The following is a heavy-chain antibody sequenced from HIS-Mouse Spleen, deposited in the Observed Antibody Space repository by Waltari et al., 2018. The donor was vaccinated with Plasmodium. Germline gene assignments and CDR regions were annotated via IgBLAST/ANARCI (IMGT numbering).Heavy chain of an antibody. V-gene: IGHV4-34*01. J-gene: IGHJ2*01. CDR1: GGSFSGYY. CDR3: ARVTSSGVYWYFDL. CDR2: INHSGST. Sequence: QVQLQPWGAGLLKPSETLSLTCAVYGGSFSGYYWSWIRQPPGKGLEWIGEINHSGSTNYNPPLKSRVTISVDTSKNQFSLKLSSVTAAVTAVYYCARVTSSGVYWYFDLWGRGTLVTVSS. D-gene: IGHD3-3*01.